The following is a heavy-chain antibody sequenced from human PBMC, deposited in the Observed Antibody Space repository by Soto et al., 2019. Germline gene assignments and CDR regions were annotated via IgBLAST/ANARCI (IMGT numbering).Heavy chain of an antibody. CDR3: SGGSIFGVVLNAFEI. D-gene: IGHD3-3*01. Sequence: QVQLQESGPGLVKPSQTLSLTCAVSGGSISGNGYYWNWIRQHPGKGLEWIGYISYSGRTFYSPSLKSRVTTSLDTSKNQFSLKLSSVTAADTAIYYCSGGSIFGVVLNAFEIWGQGTMVAVSS. CDR2: ISYSGRT. CDR1: GGSISGNGYY. V-gene: IGHV4-31*11. J-gene: IGHJ3*02.